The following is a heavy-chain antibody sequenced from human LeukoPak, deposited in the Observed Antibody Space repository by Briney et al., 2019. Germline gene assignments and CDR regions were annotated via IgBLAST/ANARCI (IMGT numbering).Heavy chain of an antibody. J-gene: IGHJ4*02. V-gene: IGHV4-59*01. CDR2: TYYSGST. CDR3: ARSSGYHDY. D-gene: IGHD3-22*01. CDR1: GGSISSYY. Sequence: SETLSLTCTVSGGSISSYYWSWIRQPPGKGLEWIGYTYYSGSTNYNPSLKSRVTISVDTSKNQFSLKLSSVTAADTAVYYCARSSGYHDYWGQGTLVTVSS.